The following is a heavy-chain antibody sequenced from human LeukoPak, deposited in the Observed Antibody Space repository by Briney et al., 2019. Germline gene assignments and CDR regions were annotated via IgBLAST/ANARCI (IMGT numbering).Heavy chain of an antibody. CDR2: INQDGTNQ. CDR3: SRSLDY. CDR1: GFPFSGYW. V-gene: IGHV3-7*01. J-gene: IGHJ4*02. Sequence: PGGSLRLSSVASGFPFSGYWMDWVRQTPGKGMEWVANINQDGTNQYYAASVKGRFSISRDNAKNSLYLQMNSLRAEDTAVYYCSRSLDYLGQGALVTVSS.